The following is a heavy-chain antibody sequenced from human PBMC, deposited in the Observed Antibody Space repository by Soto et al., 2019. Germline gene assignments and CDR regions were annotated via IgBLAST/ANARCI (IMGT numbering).Heavy chain of an antibody. Sequence: GGSLRLSCAASGFTFSSYAMSWVRQAPGKGLEWVSAISGSGGSTYYADSVKGRFTISRDNSKNTLYLQMNSLRAEDTAVYYCAKRGLPAAIRPYYYYYYMDVWGKGTTVTVS. J-gene: IGHJ6*03. D-gene: IGHD2-2*02. CDR3: AKRGLPAAIRPYYYYYYMDV. CDR2: ISGSGGST. V-gene: IGHV3-23*01. CDR1: GFTFSSYA.